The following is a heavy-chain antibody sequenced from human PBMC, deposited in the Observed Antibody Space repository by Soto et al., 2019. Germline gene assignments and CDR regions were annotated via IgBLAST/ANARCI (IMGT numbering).Heavy chain of an antibody. CDR1: GFTFNSYG. CDR3: ARTLSAWSYFLDAALYV. V-gene: IGHV3-30*03. D-gene: IGHD2-8*02. Sequence: GGSLSLSCAASGFTFNSYGMHWVRQGPGNGLEWVAFISYDSTKTYYADSVKGRFTIPRDNSNSALYVQMNSLTGEDTAVYYCARTLSAWSYFLDAALYVWGPGTTVTVSS. CDR2: ISYDSTKT. J-gene: IGHJ6*02.